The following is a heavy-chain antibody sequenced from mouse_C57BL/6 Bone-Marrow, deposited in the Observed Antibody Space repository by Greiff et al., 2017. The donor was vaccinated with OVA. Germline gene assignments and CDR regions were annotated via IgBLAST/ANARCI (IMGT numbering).Heavy chain of an antibody. CDR3: ASYGKDFDV. V-gene: IGHV1-59*01. D-gene: IGHD1-1*01. Sequence: QVQLQQPGAELVRPGTSVKLSCKASGYTFTSYWMHWVKQRPGQGLEWIGVIDPSDSYTNYNQKFKGKATLTVDTASRTAYMQRSSLTSEDSGVYYCASYGKDFDVWGTGTTVTVSS. CDR2: IDPSDSYT. J-gene: IGHJ1*03. CDR1: GYTFTSYW.